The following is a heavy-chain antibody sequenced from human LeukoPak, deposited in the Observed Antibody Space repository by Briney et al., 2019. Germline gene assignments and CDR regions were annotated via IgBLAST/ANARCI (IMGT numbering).Heavy chain of an antibody. D-gene: IGHD4-4*01. Sequence: GGSLRLSCAASGFTFSSYAMRWVRQAPGKGLEWVSAISGSGGSTYYADSVKGRFTISRDNSKNTLYLQMNSLRAEDTAVYYCRTGGYSIFDYWGQGTLVTVSS. CDR3: RTGGYSIFDY. J-gene: IGHJ4*02. V-gene: IGHV3-23*01. CDR1: GFTFSSYA. CDR2: ISGSGGST.